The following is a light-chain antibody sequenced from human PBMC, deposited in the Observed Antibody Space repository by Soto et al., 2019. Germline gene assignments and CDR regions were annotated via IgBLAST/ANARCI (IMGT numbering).Light chain of an antibody. CDR2: AAS. J-gene: IGKJ1*01. Sequence: AIRMTQSPSSFSASTGDRVTITCRASQGISSYLAWYQQKPGKAPKLLIYAASTLQSGVPSRFSGSGSGTDFTLTISSLQPEDFAPYYCLQDYNYPRTFGQGTKVDIK. V-gene: IGKV1-8*01. CDR3: LQDYNYPRT. CDR1: QGISSY.